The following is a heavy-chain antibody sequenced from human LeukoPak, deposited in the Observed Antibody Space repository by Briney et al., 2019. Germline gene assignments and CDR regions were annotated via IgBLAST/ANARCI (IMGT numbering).Heavy chain of an antibody. CDR3: ARDMDYDYVWGSYRSVHDAFDI. J-gene: IGHJ3*02. CDR1: GYIFTSYG. D-gene: IGHD3-16*02. CDR2: ISAYNGNT. V-gene: IGHV1-18*01. Sequence: ASVKVSCKASGYIFTSYGISWVRQAPGQGLEWMGRISAYNGNTNYAQKLQGRVTMTTDTSTSTAYMELRSLRSDDTAVYYCARDMDYDYVWGSYRSVHDAFDIWGQGTMVTVSS.